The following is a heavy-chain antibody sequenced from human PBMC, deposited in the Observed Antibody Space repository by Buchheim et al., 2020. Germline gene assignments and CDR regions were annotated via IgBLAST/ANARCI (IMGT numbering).Heavy chain of an antibody. V-gene: IGHV3-49*03. D-gene: IGHD3-9*01. CDR3: TRALRYFDWLLYGGYYFDY. CDR1: GFTFGDYA. Sequence: EVQLVESGGGLVQPGRSLRLSCTASGFTFGDYAMSWFRQAPGKGLEWVGFIRSKAYGGTTEYAASVKGRFTISRDDSKSIPYLQMNSLKTEDTAVYYCTRALRYFDWLLYGGYYFDYWGQGTL. J-gene: IGHJ4*02. CDR2: IRSKAYGGTT.